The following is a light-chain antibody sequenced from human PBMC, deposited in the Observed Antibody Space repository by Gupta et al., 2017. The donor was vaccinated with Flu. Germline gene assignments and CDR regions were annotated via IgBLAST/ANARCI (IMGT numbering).Light chain of an antibody. Sequence: PPSLSASVRDRITITCRASQHIANYLNWYQQRPGEAPKLLVFGASNVQTGVPARFSGSGSGRDFTLTITTLQPEDFATYSCQQTDSTPWTFGQGTMVDIK. CDR2: GAS. J-gene: IGKJ1*01. CDR1: QHIANY. V-gene: IGKV1-39*01. CDR3: QQTDSTPWT.